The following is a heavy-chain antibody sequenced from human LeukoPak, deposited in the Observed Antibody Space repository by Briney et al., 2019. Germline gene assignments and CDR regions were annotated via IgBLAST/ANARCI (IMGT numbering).Heavy chain of an antibody. CDR1: GFTFSSYG. V-gene: IGHV3-30*18. J-gene: IGHJ4*02. D-gene: IGHD2-2*01. CDR3: AKNYHPTRIPIFDY. Sequence: GGSLRLSCAASGFTFSSYGMHWVRQAPGKGLEWVAVISYDGSNKYYADSVKGRFTISRDNSKNTLYLQMNSLRAEDTAVYYCAKNYHPTRIPIFDYGAQEPLVTVPS. CDR2: ISYDGSNK.